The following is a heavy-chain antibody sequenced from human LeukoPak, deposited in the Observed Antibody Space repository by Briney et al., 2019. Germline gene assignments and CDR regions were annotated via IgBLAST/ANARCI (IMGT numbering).Heavy chain of an antibody. CDR3: ARDPYYYDSSGYYPAIDY. Sequence: PGRSLRLSCAASGFTFSSYAMHWVRQAPGKGLEWVAVISYDGSNKYYADSVKGRFTIFRDNSKNTLYLQMNSLRAEDTAVYYCARDPYYYDSSGYYPAIDYWGQGTLVTVSS. V-gene: IGHV3-30-3*01. J-gene: IGHJ4*02. CDR2: ISYDGSNK. CDR1: GFTFSSYA. D-gene: IGHD3-22*01.